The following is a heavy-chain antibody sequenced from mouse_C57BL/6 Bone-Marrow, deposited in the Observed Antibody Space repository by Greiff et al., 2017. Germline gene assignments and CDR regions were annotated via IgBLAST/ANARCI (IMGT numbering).Heavy chain of an antibody. J-gene: IGHJ1*03. CDR1: GYTFTDYN. CDR2: INPNNGGT. V-gene: IGHV1-18*01. CDR3: ARYPLITTVVAHWYFDV. D-gene: IGHD1-1*01. Sequence: VQLQQSGPELVKPGASVKIPCKASGYTFTDYNMDWVKQSHGKSLEWIGDINPNNGGTIYNQKFKGKATLTVDKSSSTAYMELRSLTSEDTAVYYCARYPLITTVVAHWYFDVWGTGTTVTVSS.